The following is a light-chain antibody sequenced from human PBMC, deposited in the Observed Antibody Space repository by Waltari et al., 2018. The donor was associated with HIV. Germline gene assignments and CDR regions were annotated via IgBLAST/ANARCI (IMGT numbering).Light chain of an antibody. Sequence: QAALTQPPSASGTPGQRVTISCSGGSANIGRNSVPWFQQVPGTAPKPLIYKDNQRPSGVPDRFSASKSGTSASLAISGLRSEDEADYYCAAWDVSLRGLVFGGGTKLTVL. CDR2: KDN. CDR3: AAWDVSLRGLV. CDR1: SANIGRNS. J-gene: IGLJ2*01. V-gene: IGLV1-47*01.